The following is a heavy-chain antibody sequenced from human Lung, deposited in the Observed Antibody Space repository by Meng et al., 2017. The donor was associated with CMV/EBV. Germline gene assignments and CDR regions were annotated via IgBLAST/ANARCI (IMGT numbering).Heavy chain of an antibody. J-gene: IGHJ4*02. Sequence: GGSXRLXXAASGFTFSDYLMSWIRQAPGKGLEWISYISTGGGTIYFADSVKGRFTFSRDNAKNSVYLQINSLRAEDTAVYYCARVKSSDFWSGYLDYWGQGSLVXVSS. D-gene: IGHD3-3*01. CDR1: GFTFSDYL. CDR3: ARVKSSDFWSGYLDY. V-gene: IGHV3-11*04. CDR2: ISTGGGTI.